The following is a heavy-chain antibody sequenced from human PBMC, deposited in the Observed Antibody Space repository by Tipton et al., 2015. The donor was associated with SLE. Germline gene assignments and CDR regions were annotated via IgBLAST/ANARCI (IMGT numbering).Heavy chain of an antibody. CDR1: GGSISSYY. V-gene: IGHV4-59*12. CDR3: ARGHFSFDY. J-gene: IGHJ4*02. Sequence: TLSLTCTVSGGSISSYYWSWIRQPPGKGLEWIGYIYYSGSTYYNPSLKSRVTISVDTSKNQFSLKLSSVTAADTAVYYCARGHFSFDYWGQGTLVTVSS. D-gene: IGHD2/OR15-2a*01. CDR2: IYYSGST.